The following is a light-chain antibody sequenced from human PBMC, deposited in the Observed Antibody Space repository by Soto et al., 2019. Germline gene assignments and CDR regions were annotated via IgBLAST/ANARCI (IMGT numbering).Light chain of an antibody. CDR3: QQSFSVPIT. V-gene: IGKV1-39*01. Sequence: DIQMTQSPSSLSASVGDRVTITCRASQSISSYLNWYQQKPGKAPERLIYAASTLQSGLPSRFSGSGAGTDFPLTIISLRPEDFATYYCQQSFSVPITFGQGTRLEIK. CDR1: QSISSY. CDR2: AAS. J-gene: IGKJ5*01.